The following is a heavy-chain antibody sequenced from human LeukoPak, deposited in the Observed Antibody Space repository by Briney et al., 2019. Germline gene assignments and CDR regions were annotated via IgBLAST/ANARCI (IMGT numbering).Heavy chain of an antibody. V-gene: IGHV1-46*01. J-gene: IGHJ4*02. CDR1: GYTFASYY. Sequence: GASVKVSCKASGYTFASYYIHWVRQAPGQGLEWMGISNPSGGSTSYAQKFQGRVTMARDTSTSTVYMELSSLRSEDTAVYYCARIAADGTQCEYWGQGTLVTVSS. CDR2: SNPSGGST. D-gene: IGHD6-13*01. CDR3: ARIAADGTQCEY.